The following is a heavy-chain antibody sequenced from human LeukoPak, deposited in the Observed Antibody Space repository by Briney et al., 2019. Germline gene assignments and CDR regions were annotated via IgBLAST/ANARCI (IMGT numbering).Heavy chain of an antibody. CDR2: INAENGDT. V-gene: IGHV1-3*01. CDR3: ARDQYNVIDS. J-gene: IGHJ4*02. CDR1: GYRFTGYN. Sequence: ASVKVSCKASGYRFTGYNIDWVRQAPGQRPEWMGRINAENGDTKYSEKFQGRVTITRDTFASTSYMELSSLRSEDTAVYYCARDQYNVIDSWGQGTLVTVSS. D-gene: IGHD1-14*01.